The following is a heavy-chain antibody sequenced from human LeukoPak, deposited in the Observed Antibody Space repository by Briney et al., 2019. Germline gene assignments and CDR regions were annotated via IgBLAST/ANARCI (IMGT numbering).Heavy chain of an antibody. D-gene: IGHD3-10*01. J-gene: IGHJ4*02. CDR1: GGSISSYY. V-gene: IGHV4-59*01. Sequence: PSETLSLTCTVSGGSISSYYWSWIRQPPGKGLEWIGYIYCSGSTNYNPSLKSRVTISVDTSKNQFSLKLSSVTAADTAVYYCATTAYGSGSYYNQDYWGQGTLVTVSS. CDR2: IYCSGST. CDR3: ATTAYGSGSYYNQDY.